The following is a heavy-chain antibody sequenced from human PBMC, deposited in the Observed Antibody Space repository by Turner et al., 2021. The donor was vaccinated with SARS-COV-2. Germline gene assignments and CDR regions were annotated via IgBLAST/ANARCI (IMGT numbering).Heavy chain of an antibody. Sequence: QLQLQESGPGLVRPSETLSLTCPVSGDSISSCNYYWGWIRQPPGKGLEWNASISYSGTTYYNPSLRSRVTISVDTSRNQCSLMLSSVTAADTGIYYCSRHRPNSSGWYYYGMDVWGQGTTVTVSS. CDR3: SRHRPNSSGWYYYGMDV. D-gene: IGHD6-19*01. V-gene: IGHV4-39*01. CDR2: ISYSGTT. CDR1: GDSISSCNYY. J-gene: IGHJ6*02.